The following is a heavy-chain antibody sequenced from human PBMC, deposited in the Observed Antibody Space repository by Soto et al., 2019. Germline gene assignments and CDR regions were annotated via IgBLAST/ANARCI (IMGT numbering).Heavy chain of an antibody. CDR3: ARHRRRVILDWLDP. CDR1: GGSISSSSYY. J-gene: IGHJ5*02. V-gene: IGHV4-39*01. CDR2: IYYSGST. Sequence: QLQLQESGPGLVKPSETLSLTCTVSGGSISSSSYYWGWIRQPPGKVLEWIGSIYYSGSTYYNPSLKSRLTISVDTSKNQFSLKLSSVTAADTAVYYCARHRRRVILDWLDPWGQGTLVTVSS. D-gene: IGHD3-16*02.